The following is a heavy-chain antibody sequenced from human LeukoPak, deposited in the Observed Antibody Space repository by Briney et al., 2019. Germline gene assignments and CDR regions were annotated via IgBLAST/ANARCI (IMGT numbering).Heavy chain of an antibody. J-gene: IGHJ3*02. Sequence: GASVKVSCKASGYTFTSYGISWVRQAPGQGLEWMGWISAYNGNTNYAQKLQGRVTITADKSTSTAYMELSSLRSEDTAVYYCAREGIAVAGGAFDIWGQGTMVTVSS. D-gene: IGHD6-19*01. CDR2: ISAYNGNT. CDR3: AREGIAVAGGAFDI. CDR1: GYTFTSYG. V-gene: IGHV1-18*01.